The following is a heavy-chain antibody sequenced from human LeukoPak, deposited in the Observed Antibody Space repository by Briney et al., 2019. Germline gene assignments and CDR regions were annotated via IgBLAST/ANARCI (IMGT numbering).Heavy chain of an antibody. CDR2: INHNSGGT. CDR3: ARGPPPRYCSSTSCYTTPRFDP. D-gene: IGHD2-2*02. J-gene: IGHJ5*02. Sequence: ASVKVSCKASGYTFTGYYMHWVRQAPGQGLEWMGWINHNSGGTNYAQKFQGRVTMTRDTSISTAYMELSRLRSDDTAVYYCARGPPPRYCSSTSCYTTPRFDPWGQGTLVTVSS. CDR1: GYTFTGYY. V-gene: IGHV1-2*02.